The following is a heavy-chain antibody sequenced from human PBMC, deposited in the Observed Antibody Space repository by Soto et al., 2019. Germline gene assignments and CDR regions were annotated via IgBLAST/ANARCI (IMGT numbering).Heavy chain of an antibody. Sequence: GGSLRLSCAASGFTFSTYAMTWVRQAPGKGLEWVSLISNSSDGTYYTDSVKGRFTISRDNSKKTLNLQMNSLRAEDTAVYYCAKIGDFWSWGMDVWGQGTTVTVSS. V-gene: IGHV3-23*01. J-gene: IGHJ6*02. CDR2: ISNSSDGT. CDR3: AKIGDFWSWGMDV. D-gene: IGHD3-3*01. CDR1: GFTFSTYA.